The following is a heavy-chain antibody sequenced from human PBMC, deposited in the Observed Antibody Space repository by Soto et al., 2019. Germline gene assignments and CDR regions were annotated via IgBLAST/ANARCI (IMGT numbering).Heavy chain of an antibody. V-gene: IGHV3-49*05. J-gene: IGHJ6*02. CDR3: TRDRWDSSSWSAHYYYYYYGMDV. Sequence: EVQLVESGGGLVKPGRSLRLSCTASGFTFGDYAMSWFRQAPGKGLEWVGFIRSKAYGGTTEYAASVKGRFTISRDDSKSIAYLQMNSLKTEDTAVYYCTRDRWDSSSWSAHYYYYYYGMDVWGQGTTVTVSS. CDR1: GFTFGDYA. D-gene: IGHD6-13*01. CDR2: IRSKAYGGTT.